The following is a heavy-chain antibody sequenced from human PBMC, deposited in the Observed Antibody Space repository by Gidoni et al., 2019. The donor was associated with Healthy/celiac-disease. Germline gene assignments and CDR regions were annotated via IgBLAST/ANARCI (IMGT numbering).Heavy chain of an antibody. CDR3: AKGYSYGNAMSDY. J-gene: IGHJ4*02. CDR2: ISWNSGSI. Sequence: EVQLVESGGGLVQPGRSLRLSCAASGFHFDDYAMHWVRQAPGKGLEWVSGISWNSGSIGYADSVKGRFTISRDNAKNSLYLQMNSLRAEDTALYYCAKGYSYGNAMSDYWGQGTLVTVSS. V-gene: IGHV3-9*01. CDR1: GFHFDDYA. D-gene: IGHD5-18*01.